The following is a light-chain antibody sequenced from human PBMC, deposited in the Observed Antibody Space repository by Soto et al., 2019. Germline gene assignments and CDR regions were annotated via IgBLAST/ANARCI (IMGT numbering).Light chain of an antibody. J-gene: IGLJ1*01. V-gene: IGLV2-14*01. CDR3: GSYASSSTLYV. CDR2: DVS. Sequence: QSALTQPASVPGSPGQSITISCTGTSSDVGGYNYVSWYQQHSGKAPKLMIYDVSNRPSGVSNRFSGSKSGNTASLTISGLQAEDEADYYCGSYASSSTLYVFGTGTKVTVL. CDR1: SSDVGGYNY.